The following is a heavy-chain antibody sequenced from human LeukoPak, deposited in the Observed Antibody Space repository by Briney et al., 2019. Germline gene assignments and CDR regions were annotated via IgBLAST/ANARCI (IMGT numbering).Heavy chain of an antibody. CDR2: INPSGSSA. CDR3: ARDNSVGETAWWFDP. J-gene: IGHJ5*02. D-gene: IGHD1-26*01. CDR1: GYSFTSYY. V-gene: IGHV1-46*01. Sequence: ASVKVSCKASGYSFTSYYMHWVRQAPGQGLEWMGFINPSGSSAAYAQKFQGRLTMARDMFTSTDYMELTSLTSDDTAVYYCARDNSVGETAWWFDPWGQGTLVTVSS.